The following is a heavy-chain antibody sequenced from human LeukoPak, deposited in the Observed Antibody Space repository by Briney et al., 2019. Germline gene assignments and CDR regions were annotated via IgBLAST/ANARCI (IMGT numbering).Heavy chain of an antibody. D-gene: IGHD5-12*01. Sequence: GGSLRLSCAASGFAFGKYDMSWVRQAPGKGLEWVSFISGGGINTYYAASVKGRFTISWDTSKNTLFLQMSSLRGDDTAVYYCVKAIVPTARPFDAWGQGTPVTVSS. CDR1: GFAFGKYD. CDR2: ISGGGINT. CDR3: VKAIVPTARPFDA. J-gene: IGHJ4*02. V-gene: IGHV3-23*01.